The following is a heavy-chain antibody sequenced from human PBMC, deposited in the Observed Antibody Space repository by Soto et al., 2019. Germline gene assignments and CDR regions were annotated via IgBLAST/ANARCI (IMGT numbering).Heavy chain of an antibody. V-gene: IGHV3-15*07. J-gene: IGHJ6*02. CDR3: TTGRYCSSTSCYAAGYYYYYGMDV. CDR1: GFTFSNAW. CDR2: IKSKTDGGTT. D-gene: IGHD2-2*01. Sequence: EVQLVESGGGLVKPGGSLRLSCAASGFTFSNAWMNWVRQAPGKGLEWVGRIKSKTDGGTTDYAAPVKGRFTISRDDSKNTLYLQMNSLKTEDTAVYYCTTGRYCSSTSCYAAGYYYYYGMDVWGQGTTVTVSS.